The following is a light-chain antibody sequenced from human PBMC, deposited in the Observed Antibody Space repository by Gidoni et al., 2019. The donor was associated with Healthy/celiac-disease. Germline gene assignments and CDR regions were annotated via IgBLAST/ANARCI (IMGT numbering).Light chain of an antibody. Sequence: DIQMTPSPSSLSASVGDRVTMNCRASQGISNYLAWYQQKPGKVPKLLIYAASTLQSGVPSRFSGSGSGTDFTLTISSLQPEDVAIYYCQKYNSAPLTFXGXTKVEIK. CDR3: QKYNSAPLT. V-gene: IGKV1-27*01. CDR1: QGISNY. J-gene: IGKJ4*01. CDR2: AAS.